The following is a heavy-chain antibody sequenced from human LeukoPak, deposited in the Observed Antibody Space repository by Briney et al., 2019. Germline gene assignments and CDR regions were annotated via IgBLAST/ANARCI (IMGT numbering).Heavy chain of an antibody. J-gene: IGHJ4*02. Sequence: GGSLRLSCVGAGFNFDNYGMHWGRQAPGKGLEGVAFIRNDGSHKTYGDSVKGRFTISRVNSKNTLNLQMDSLRPDDTAVYYCARDSVPNSEWLPDYWGQGTLVTISS. CDR1: GFNFDNYG. D-gene: IGHD3-3*01. CDR3: ARDSVPNSEWLPDY. V-gene: IGHV3-30*02. CDR2: IRNDGSHK.